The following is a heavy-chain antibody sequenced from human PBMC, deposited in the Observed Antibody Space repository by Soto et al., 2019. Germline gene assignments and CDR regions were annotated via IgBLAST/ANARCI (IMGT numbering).Heavy chain of an antibody. CDR3: ARMTPIYGEYMGYYYFCMDV. CDR1: GYTFTSYA. CDR2: IIPIFGTA. D-gene: IGHD4-17*01. Sequence: SVKVSCKASGYTFTSYAISWVRQAPGQRLQWMGGIIPIFGTANYAQKFQGRVTITADESTSTAHMELSSLRSEDKTVYYSARMTPIYGEYMGYYYFCMDVWGQGTKVTVSS. J-gene: IGHJ6*02. V-gene: IGHV1-69*13.